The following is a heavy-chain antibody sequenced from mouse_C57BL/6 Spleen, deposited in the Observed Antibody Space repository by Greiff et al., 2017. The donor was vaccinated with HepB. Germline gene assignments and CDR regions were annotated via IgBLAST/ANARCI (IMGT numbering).Heavy chain of an antibody. CDR3: ARLGRPYDYDEGYFDD. Sequence: VQLQQSGAELVKPGASVKISCKASGYAFSSYWMNWVKQRPGKGLEWIGQIYPGDGDTNYNGKFKGKATLTADKSSSTAYMQLSSLTSEDSAVYFCARLGRPYDYDEGYFDDWGQGTTLTVSS. D-gene: IGHD2-4*01. CDR2: IYPGDGDT. J-gene: IGHJ2*01. CDR1: GYAFSSYW. V-gene: IGHV1-80*01.